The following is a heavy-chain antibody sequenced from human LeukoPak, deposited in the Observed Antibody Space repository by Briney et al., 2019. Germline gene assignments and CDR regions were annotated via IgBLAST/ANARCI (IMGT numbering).Heavy chain of an antibody. CDR1: GGTFSSYA. J-gene: IGHJ1*01. CDR3: ATEPVILTGFPYEYFQH. Sequence: ASVKVSCKASGGTFSSYAISWVRQAPGQGLEGMGRIIPILGIANYAQKFQGRVTITADKSTSTAYMELSSLRSEDTAVYYCATEPVILTGFPYEYFQHWGQGTLVTVSS. CDR2: IIPILGIA. D-gene: IGHD3-9*01. V-gene: IGHV1-69*04.